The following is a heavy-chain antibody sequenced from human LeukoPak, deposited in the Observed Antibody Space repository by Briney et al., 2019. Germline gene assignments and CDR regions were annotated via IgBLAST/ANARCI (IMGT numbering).Heavy chain of an antibody. Sequence: SETLSLTCIVSGGSISSSSFYWGWIRQPPGKGLEWIGSIYYSGRTFYNPSLKSRVTISVDTSKNQFSLKLSSVTAADTAVYYCARDGYYDYVWGSYRYPHWFDPWGQGTLVTVSS. J-gene: IGHJ5*02. D-gene: IGHD3-16*02. CDR1: GGSISSSSFY. CDR3: ARDGYYDYVWGSYRYPHWFDP. CDR2: IYYSGRT. V-gene: IGHV4-39*07.